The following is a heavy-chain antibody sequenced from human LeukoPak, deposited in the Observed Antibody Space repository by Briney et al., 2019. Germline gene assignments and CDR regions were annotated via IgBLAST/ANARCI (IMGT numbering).Heavy chain of an antibody. J-gene: IGHJ4*02. CDR2: IYSGGST. CDR1: GFTVSSTY. D-gene: IGHD5-18*01. V-gene: IGHV3-53*01. CDR3: ARGGTAMVRISA. Sequence: GGSLRLSCAASGFTVSSTYMSWVRQAPGKGLEWVSVIYSGGSTYYAGSVEGRFTISRDNSKNTLYLQMNGLRVEDTAVYYCARGGTAMVRISARGQGTLVTVSS.